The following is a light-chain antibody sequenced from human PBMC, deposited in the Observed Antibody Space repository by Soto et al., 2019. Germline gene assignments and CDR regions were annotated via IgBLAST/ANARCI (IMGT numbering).Light chain of an antibody. CDR2: DVS. Sequence: QCALTQPSSGSGSPGQSITISCTGTSSDVGGYNYVSWYQQHPGKAPKLMIYDVSNRPSGVSNRFSGSKSGNTASLTISGLQAEDEADYYCSSYTSSSTFVVFGGGTKLTVL. V-gene: IGLV2-14*01. J-gene: IGLJ2*01. CDR1: SSDVGGYNY. CDR3: SSYTSSSTFVV.